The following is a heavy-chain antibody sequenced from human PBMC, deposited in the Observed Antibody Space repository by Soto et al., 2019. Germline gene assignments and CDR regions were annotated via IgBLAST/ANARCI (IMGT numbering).Heavy chain of an antibody. CDR2: ISYDGSNK. Sequence: GGSLRLSCAASGFTFSSYAMHWVRQAPGKGLEWVAVISYDGSNKYYADSVKGRFTISRDNSKNTLYLQMNSLRAEDTAVYYCARDDSIAARPGHFDYWGQGTLVTVSS. D-gene: IGHD6-6*01. J-gene: IGHJ4*02. V-gene: IGHV3-30-3*01. CDR3: ARDDSIAARPGHFDY. CDR1: GFTFSSYA.